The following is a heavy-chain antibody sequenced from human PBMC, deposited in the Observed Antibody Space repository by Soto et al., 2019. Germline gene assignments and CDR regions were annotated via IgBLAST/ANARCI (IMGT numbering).Heavy chain of an antibody. Sequence: VKVSCKASGGTFSSYTISWVRQAPGQGLEWMGRIIPILGIANYAQKFQGRVTITADKSTSTAYMELSSLRSEDTAVYYCARDRGQLATRGTYYYYYYMDVWGKGTTVTASS. CDR2: IIPILGIA. D-gene: IGHD6-6*01. V-gene: IGHV1-69*10. J-gene: IGHJ6*03. CDR1: GGTFSSYT. CDR3: ARDRGQLATRGTYYYYYYMDV.